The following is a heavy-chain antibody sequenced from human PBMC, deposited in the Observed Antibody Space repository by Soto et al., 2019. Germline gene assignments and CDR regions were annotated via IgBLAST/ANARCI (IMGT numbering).Heavy chain of an antibody. Sequence: QVQLQESGPGLVKPSQTLSLTCTVSGGSIRSDGYHWSWIRQHPGKGLEWIGYIYYSGTTNYNPSLKSRGTISVDTSKNQFSLKLSSVTAADTAMYYCARVSLAGTTGDYWGQGTLVTVSS. CDR3: ARVSLAGTTGDY. D-gene: IGHD1-1*01. J-gene: IGHJ4*02. CDR2: IYYSGTT. V-gene: IGHV4-31*03. CDR1: GGSIRSDGYH.